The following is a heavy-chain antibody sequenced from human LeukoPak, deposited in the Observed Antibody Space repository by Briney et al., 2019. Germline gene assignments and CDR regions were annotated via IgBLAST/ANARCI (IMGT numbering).Heavy chain of an antibody. D-gene: IGHD6-19*01. CDR1: GFTFSTYA. V-gene: IGHV3-23*01. CDR2: MSGSGGRT. Sequence: GGPLRLSCAASGFTFSTYAMSWVRQAPGKGLEWVSAMSGSGGRTYYADSVKGRFTISRDNSKNTLYLQMNSLRAEDTAVYYCAKGYSSAWYYFDYWGQGTLVTVSS. J-gene: IGHJ4*02. CDR3: AKGYSSAWYYFDY.